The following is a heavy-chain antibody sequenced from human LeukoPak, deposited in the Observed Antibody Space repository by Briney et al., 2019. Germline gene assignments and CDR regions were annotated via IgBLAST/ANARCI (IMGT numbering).Heavy chain of an antibody. CDR1: GSTFSSYA. V-gene: IGHV3-30-3*01. J-gene: IGHJ4*02. CDR2: ISYDGSNK. CDR3: ASDYDYVWGRGTFDY. Sequence: GGSLRLSCAASGSTFSSYAMHWVRQAPGKGLEWVAVISYDGSNKYYADSVKGRFTISRDNSKNTLYLQMNSLRAEDTAVYYCASDYDYVWGRGTFDYWGQGTLVTVSS. D-gene: IGHD3-16*01.